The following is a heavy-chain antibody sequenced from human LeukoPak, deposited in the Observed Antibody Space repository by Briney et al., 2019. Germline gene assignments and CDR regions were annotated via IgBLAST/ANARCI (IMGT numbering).Heavy chain of an antibody. CDR2: IRYDGSNK. D-gene: IGHD5-18*01. Sequence: VGSLRLSCAASGFTFSSYGMHWVRQAPGKGLEWVAFIRYDGSNKYYADSVKGRFTISRDNSKNTLYLQMNSLRAEDTAVYYCAKGAWIQLCTPFDYWGQGTLVTVSS. J-gene: IGHJ4*02. CDR1: GFTFSSYG. CDR3: AKGAWIQLCTPFDY. V-gene: IGHV3-30*02.